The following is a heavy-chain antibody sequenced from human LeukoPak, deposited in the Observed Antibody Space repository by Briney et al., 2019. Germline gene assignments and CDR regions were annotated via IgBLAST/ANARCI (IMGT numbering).Heavy chain of an antibody. Sequence: GASVKVSCKASGYTFSTYYMHWVRQAPEQGLEWMGVINPSGGSTSYAQRFQGRVTVTRDTSTSTFYMELSSLRSEDTAVYYCARHSLPGTTPFDYWGQGTLVTVSS. D-gene: IGHD1-1*01. CDR1: GYTFSTYY. CDR3: ARHSLPGTTPFDY. CDR2: INPSGGST. V-gene: IGHV1-46*01. J-gene: IGHJ4*02.